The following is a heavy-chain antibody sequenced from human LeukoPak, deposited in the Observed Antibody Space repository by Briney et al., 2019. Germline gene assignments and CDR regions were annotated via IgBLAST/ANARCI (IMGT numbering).Heavy chain of an antibody. CDR3: ARHSGHSSTNDAFDI. Sequence: NPSETLSLTCTVSGGSISSYYWSWIRQPPGKGLEWIGYIYYSGSTNYNPSLKSRVTISVDTSKNQFSLKLTSVTAADTAVYYCARHSGHSSTNDAFDIWGQGQWSSSLQ. CDR1: GGSISSYY. V-gene: IGHV4-59*01. CDR2: IYYSGST. J-gene: IGHJ3*02. D-gene: IGHD6-13*01.